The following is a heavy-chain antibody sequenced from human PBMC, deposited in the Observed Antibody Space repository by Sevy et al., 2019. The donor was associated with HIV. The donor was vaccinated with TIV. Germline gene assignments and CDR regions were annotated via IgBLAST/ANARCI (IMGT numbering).Heavy chain of an antibody. D-gene: IGHD6-13*01. V-gene: IGHV3-23*01. J-gene: IGHJ5*02. CDR3: AKDQGRSSWYPEINWFDP. CDR1: GFTFSSYA. CDR2: ISGSGGST. Sequence: GGSLRLSCAASGFTFSSYAMSWVRQAPGKGLEWVSAISGSGGSTYYADSVKGRFTISRDNSKNTLYLQMNSLRAEDTAVYYCAKDQGRSSWYPEINWFDPWGQGTLVTVSS.